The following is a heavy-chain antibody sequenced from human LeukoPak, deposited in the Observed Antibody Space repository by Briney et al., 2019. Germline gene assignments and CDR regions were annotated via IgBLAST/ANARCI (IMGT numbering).Heavy chain of an antibody. CDR2: IYYSGST. J-gene: IGHJ6*02. CDR1: GGSISSYY. CDR3: ARGLHYNILTGGMDV. V-gene: IGHV4-59*08. D-gene: IGHD3-9*01. Sequence: SETLSLTCTVAGGSISSYYWSWIRQPPGKGLEWIGYIYYSGSTNYNPSLKSRVTISVDTSKNQFSLKLSSVTAADTAVYYCARGLHYNILTGGMDVWGQGTTVNVSS.